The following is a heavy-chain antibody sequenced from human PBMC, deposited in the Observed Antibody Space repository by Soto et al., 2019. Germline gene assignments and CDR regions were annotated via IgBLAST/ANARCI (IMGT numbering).Heavy chain of an antibody. CDR3: GRSLVGSAIIGVY. J-gene: IGHJ4*02. CDR1: GASISSYY. CDR2: IYYSGST. Sequence: PSETLSLTCRVSGASISSYYWSWIRQPPGKGLEWIGHIYYSGSTYYNPSLKSQVTISVDTSKNQFSLKLSSVTAADTAVYYCGRSLVGSAIIGVYWGQGALVTVSS. V-gene: IGHV4-59*08. D-gene: IGHD5-18*01.